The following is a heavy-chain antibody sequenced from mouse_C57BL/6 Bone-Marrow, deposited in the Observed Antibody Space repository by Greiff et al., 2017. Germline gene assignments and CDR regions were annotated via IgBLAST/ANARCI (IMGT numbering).Heavy chain of an antibody. CDR3: ARRWLLGFAY. V-gene: IGHV1-63*01. Sequence: VQLQQSRAELVRPGTSVKMSCKSSGYTFTNYWIGWAKQRPGHGLEWIGDIYPGGGYTNYNEKFKGKATLTADKSSSTAYMQFSSLTSEDSAIYYCARRWLLGFAYWGQGTLVTVSA. CDR1: GYTFTNYW. CDR2: IYPGGGYT. J-gene: IGHJ3*01. D-gene: IGHD2-3*01.